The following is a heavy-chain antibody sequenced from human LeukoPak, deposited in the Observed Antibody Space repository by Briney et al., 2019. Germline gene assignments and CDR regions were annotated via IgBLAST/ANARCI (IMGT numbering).Heavy chain of an antibody. Sequence: ASVKVSCKASGYTFTGYYMHWVRQAPGQGLEWMGWISPNSGGTNYAQKFQGRVTMTRDTSISTAYMELSRLRSDDTAVYYCASPIRGYGKLPDYWGQGTLVTVSS. CDR3: ASPIRGYGKLPDY. CDR1: GYTFTGYY. J-gene: IGHJ4*02. V-gene: IGHV1-2*02. D-gene: IGHD5-18*01. CDR2: ISPNSGGT.